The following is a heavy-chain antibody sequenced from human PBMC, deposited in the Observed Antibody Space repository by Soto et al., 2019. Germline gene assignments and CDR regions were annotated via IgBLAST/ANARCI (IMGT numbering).Heavy chain of an antibody. CDR2: TYYQSRCYN. CDR1: GDSVSSNSAA. Sequence: QVQLQESGPGLVKPSQTLPLTCAISGDSVSSNSAAWTWIRLSPSRGLEWLARTYYQSRCYNDYAVSVRSRMTVNPDTSKNQFALQLTSVTPEDTAVYYCAGTTSHQWYYMDGWGKGTTGTVSS. D-gene: IGHD1-7*01. V-gene: IGHV6-1*01. CDR3: AGTTSHQWYYMDG. J-gene: IGHJ6*03.